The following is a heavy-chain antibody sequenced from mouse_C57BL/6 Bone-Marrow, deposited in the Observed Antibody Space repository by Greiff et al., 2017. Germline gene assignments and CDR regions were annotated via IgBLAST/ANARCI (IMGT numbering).Heavy chain of an antibody. CDR2: IDPSDSET. CDR3: ARSSHSTAGFAY. V-gene: IGHV1-52*01. CDR1: GYTFTSYW. J-gene: IGHJ3*01. Sequence: QVQLKQPGAELVRPGSSVKLSCKASGYTFTSYWMHWVKQRPIQGLEWIGNIDPSDSETHYNQKFKDKATLTVYNSSSTAYMQLSSLTSEDSAVYYCARSSHSTAGFAYWGQGTLVTVSA. D-gene: IGHD2-5*01.